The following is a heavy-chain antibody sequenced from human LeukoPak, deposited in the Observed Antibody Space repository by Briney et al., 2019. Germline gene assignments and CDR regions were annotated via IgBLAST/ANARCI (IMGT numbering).Heavy chain of an antibody. D-gene: IGHD5-18*01. J-gene: IGHJ4*02. CDR2: IYHSGST. CDR1: GVSISSGGYS. V-gene: IGHV4-30-2*01. CDR3: ARVAVGYSYVFAY. Sequence: SETLSLTCAVSGVSISSGGYSWSWIRQPPGKGLEWIGYIYHSGSTYYNPSLKSRVTISVDRSKNQFSLKLSSVTAADTAVYYCARVAVGYSYVFAYGGRETLVTFSS.